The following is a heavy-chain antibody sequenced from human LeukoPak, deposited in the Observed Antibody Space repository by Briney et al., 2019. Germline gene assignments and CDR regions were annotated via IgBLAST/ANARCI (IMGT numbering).Heavy chain of an antibody. CDR3: ARDYAWGFDY. V-gene: IGHV3-48*02. Sequence: GGSLRLSCAASGFALSSYSMNWVRQAPGKGLEWVSYINISSYSTSYAGSVKGRFTISRDEPKKSPYLQMNSLRDEDTAIYYCARDYAWGFDYWGQGTLVTVSS. CDR2: INISSYST. CDR1: GFALSSYS. D-gene: IGHD7-27*01. J-gene: IGHJ4*02.